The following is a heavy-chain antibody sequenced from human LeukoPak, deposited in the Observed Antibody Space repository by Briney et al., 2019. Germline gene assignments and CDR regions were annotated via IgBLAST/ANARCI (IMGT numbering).Heavy chain of an antibody. D-gene: IGHD3-3*01. J-gene: IGHJ4*02. CDR1: GYTFTGYY. V-gene: IGHV1-2*02. CDR2: INPNSGGT. CDR3: ARASRHEWLLVDFDY. Sequence: EASVKVSCKASGYTFTGYYIHWVRQAPGQGLEWMGWINPNSGGTNYAQKFQGRVTMTRDTSISTAYMELSRLRSDDTAVHYCARASRHEWLLVDFDYWGQGTLVTVSS.